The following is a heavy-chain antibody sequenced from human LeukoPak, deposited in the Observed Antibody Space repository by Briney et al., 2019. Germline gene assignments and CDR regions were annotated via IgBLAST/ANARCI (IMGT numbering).Heavy chain of an antibody. CDR1: GIGFQGSA. CDR2: MRDRNKNYAT. Sequence: GGSLRLSCAASGIGFQGSAVHWVRQSSGRGLEGVGCMRDRNKNYATIYGASMRGRFTISRDDSMTTATLQLNSLRTEDTAVYFCIRHVEYVTPDSWGQGTLVTVSS. J-gene: IGHJ4*02. D-gene: IGHD2-21*02. CDR3: IRHVEYVTPDS. V-gene: IGHV3-73*01.